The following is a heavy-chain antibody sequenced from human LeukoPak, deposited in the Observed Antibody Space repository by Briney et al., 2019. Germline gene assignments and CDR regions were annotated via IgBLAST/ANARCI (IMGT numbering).Heavy chain of an antibody. D-gene: IGHD3-10*01. Sequence: LVESLKISCKGSGYSFTSYWIGWVRQMPGKGLEWMGIIYPGDSDTRYSPSFQGQVTISADKSISTAYPQWSSLKASDTAMYYCATIRYGSGSHPGAYDYWGQGTLVTVSS. J-gene: IGHJ4*02. CDR3: ATIRYGSGSHPGAYDY. CDR2: IYPGDSDT. V-gene: IGHV5-51*01. CDR1: GYSFTSYW.